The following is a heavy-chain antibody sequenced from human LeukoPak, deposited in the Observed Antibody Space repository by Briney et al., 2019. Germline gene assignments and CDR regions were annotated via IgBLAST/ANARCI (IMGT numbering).Heavy chain of an antibody. V-gene: IGHV1-2*02. Sequence: GASVKVSCKASGYTFTNYDINWVRQAPGQGLEWMGWINPNSGGTNYAQKFQGRVTMTRDTSISTAYMELSRLRSDDTAVYYCARYPTEQQAIAAAGTATADTFDYWGQGTLVTVSS. D-gene: IGHD6-13*01. CDR3: ARYPTEQQAIAAAGTATADTFDY. CDR2: INPNSGGT. CDR1: GYTFTNYD. J-gene: IGHJ4*02.